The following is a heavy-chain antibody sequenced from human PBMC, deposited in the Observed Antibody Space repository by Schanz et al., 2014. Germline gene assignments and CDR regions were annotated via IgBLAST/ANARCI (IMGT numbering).Heavy chain of an antibody. Sequence: EVQLVESGGGLVQPGGSLRLSCAASGFAFDTYWMSWVRQAPGKGLEWVANIKHDGNEKYYVDSVKGRFTISRDNAKNSMYLEMNSLRAEDTAVFYCARVGGTYYDFWSGVPPTVMHDGFDIWGQGTMVTVS. J-gene: IGHJ3*02. CDR3: ARVGGTYYDFWSGVPPTVMHDGFDI. CDR1: GFAFDTYW. D-gene: IGHD3-3*01. V-gene: IGHV3-7*01. CDR2: IKHDGNEK.